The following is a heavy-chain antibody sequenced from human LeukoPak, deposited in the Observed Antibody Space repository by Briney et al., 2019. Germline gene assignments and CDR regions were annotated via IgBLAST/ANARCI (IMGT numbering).Heavy chain of an antibody. CDR3: ARVRMTGTLDV. D-gene: IGHD3-9*01. CDR2: IYHSGST. J-gene: IGHJ6*04. Sequence: PSGTLSLTCAVSGYSIRSGYYWGWIRQPPGKGLEWIGTIYHSGSTYYNPSPKSRVTISLDTSKNQFSLKLSSVTAADTAVYYCARVRMTGTLDVWGKGTTVTVSS. V-gene: IGHV4-38-2*01. CDR1: GYSIRSGYY.